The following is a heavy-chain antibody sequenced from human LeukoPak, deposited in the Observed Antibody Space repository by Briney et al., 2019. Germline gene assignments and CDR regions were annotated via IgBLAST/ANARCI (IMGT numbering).Heavy chain of an antibody. J-gene: IGHJ6*03. CDR1: GGSISSSGYY. D-gene: IGHD1-26*01. Sequence: PSETLSLTCTVSGGSISSSGYYWGWIRQPPGKGLEWIGSIYYSGSTYYNPSLKSRVTISVDTSKNQFSLKLSSVTAADTAVYYCARASAAASGFYYYYYMDVWGKGTTVTVSS. CDR3: ARASAAASGFYYYYYMDV. CDR2: IYYSGST. V-gene: IGHV4-39*07.